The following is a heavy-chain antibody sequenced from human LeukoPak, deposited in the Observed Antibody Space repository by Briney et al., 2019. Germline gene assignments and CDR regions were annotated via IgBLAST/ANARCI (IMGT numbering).Heavy chain of an antibody. J-gene: IGHJ5*02. CDR3: ARDGWATMVRGVKPNWFDP. D-gene: IGHD3-10*01. CDR2: INSDGSST. CDR1: GFTLSSYW. V-gene: IGHV3-74*01. Sequence: GGSLRLSCAASGFTLSSYWMHWVRQAPGKGLVWVSRINSDGSSTSYADSVKGRFTISRDNAKNTLYLQMNSLRAEDTAVYYCARDGWATMVRGVKPNWFDPWGQGTLVTVSS.